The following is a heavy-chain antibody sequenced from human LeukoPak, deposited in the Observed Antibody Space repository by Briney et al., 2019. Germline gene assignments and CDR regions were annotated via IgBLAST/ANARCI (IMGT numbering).Heavy chain of an antibody. Sequence: GGSLKLSCAASGFTFSGSAMHWVRRASGKGLEWVGRIRGKAKNYETTYAPSVKGRFAISRDDSKNTAFLQMNGLKTEDTAMYYCTRPNYGDYADDYWGQGTLVTVSS. D-gene: IGHD4-17*01. J-gene: IGHJ4*02. CDR2: IRGKAKNYET. CDR3: TRPNYGDYADDY. V-gene: IGHV3-73*01. CDR1: GFTFSGSA.